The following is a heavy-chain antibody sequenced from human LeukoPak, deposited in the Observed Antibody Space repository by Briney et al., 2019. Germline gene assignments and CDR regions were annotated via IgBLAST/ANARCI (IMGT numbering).Heavy chain of an antibody. V-gene: IGHV4-39*01. Sequence: SETLSLTCTVSGGSISSSSYYWGWIRQPPGKGLEWIGSIYYSGSTYYNPSLKSRVTISVDTSKNQFSLKLSSVTAADTAVYHCARLHLAGDGYNRAFDYWGQGTLVTVSS. D-gene: IGHD5-24*01. J-gene: IGHJ4*02. CDR3: ARLHLAGDGYNRAFDY. CDR2: IYYSGST. CDR1: GGSISSSSYY.